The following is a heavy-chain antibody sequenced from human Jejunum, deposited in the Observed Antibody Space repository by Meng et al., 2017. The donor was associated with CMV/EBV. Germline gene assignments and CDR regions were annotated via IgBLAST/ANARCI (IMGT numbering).Heavy chain of an antibody. Sequence: TGSGGSIRPTGSYRGWGRQPPGKGLEWIGNIFFSGITFSNPSLKSRVTISAATSTNHFSLKLSSVTAADTAMYYCARVKYGSTNWFDPWGQGTLVTVSS. D-gene: IGHD3-10*01. CDR1: GGSIRPTGSY. J-gene: IGHJ5*02. CDR3: ARVKYGSTNWFDP. CDR2: IFFSGIT. V-gene: IGHV4-39*07.